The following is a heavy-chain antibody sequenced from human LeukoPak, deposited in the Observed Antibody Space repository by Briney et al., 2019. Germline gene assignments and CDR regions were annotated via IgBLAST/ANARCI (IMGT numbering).Heavy chain of an antibody. CDR2: IYGGGANT. CDR3: AKRVTVAAGIYFDS. J-gene: IGHJ4*02. CDR1: GFSFSSFA. V-gene: IGHV3-23*01. Sequence: GGSLRLSCVGSGFSFSSFAMTWVRQAPGKGLEWVSTIYGGGANTFYADSVKGRFTISRDDSKNMQFLEMDSLRPEDTAVYFCAKRVTVAAGIYFDSWGQGTLVTVSS. D-gene: IGHD6-19*01.